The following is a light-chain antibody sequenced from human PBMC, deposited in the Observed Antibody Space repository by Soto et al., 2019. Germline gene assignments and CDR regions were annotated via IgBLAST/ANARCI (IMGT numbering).Light chain of an antibody. V-gene: IGLV1-51*02. CDR1: SSNIGSDF. J-gene: IGLJ2*01. CDR3: GAWDTSLSGGV. CDR2: EDN. Sequence: QSVLTQPPSVSAAPGQKVTISCSGSSSNIGSDFVSWYQQLPGTAPKLLIYEDNKRPSGIPDRFSGSKPGTSATLGITGLQTGDEADYYCGAWDTSLSGGVFGGGTKLTVL.